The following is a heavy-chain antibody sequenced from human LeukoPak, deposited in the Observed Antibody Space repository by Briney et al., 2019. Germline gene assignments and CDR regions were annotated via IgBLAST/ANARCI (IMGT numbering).Heavy chain of an antibody. CDR3: ARDLNGYYDSSGYDSKWFDP. D-gene: IGHD3-22*01. J-gene: IGHJ5*02. V-gene: IGHV1-46*01. CDR1: GYTFTSYY. Sequence: ASVKVSCKASGYTFTSYYMHWVRQAPGQGLEWMGIINPSGGSTSYAQKFQGRVTMTRDMSTSTVYMELSSLRSEDTAVYYCARDLNGYYDSSGYDSKWFDPWGQGTLVTVSS. CDR2: INPSGGST.